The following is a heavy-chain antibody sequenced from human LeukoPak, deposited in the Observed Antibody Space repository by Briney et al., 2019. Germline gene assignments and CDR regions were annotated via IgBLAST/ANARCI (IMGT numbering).Heavy chain of an antibody. CDR1: GGSFSGYY. Sequence: SETLSLTCAVYGGSFSGYYWSWIRQPPGKGLEWIGEINHSGSTNYNPSLKSRVTISVDTSKNQFSLKLSSVTAADTAVYYCARGDYYDSSGYCLRLFDYWGQGTLVTVSS. CDR2: INHSGST. CDR3: ARGDYYDSSGYCLRLFDY. D-gene: IGHD3-22*01. V-gene: IGHV4-34*01. J-gene: IGHJ4*02.